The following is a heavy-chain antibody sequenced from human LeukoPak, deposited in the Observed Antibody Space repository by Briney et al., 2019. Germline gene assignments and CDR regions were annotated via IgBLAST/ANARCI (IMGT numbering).Heavy chain of an antibody. CDR2: IYYSGST. J-gene: IGHJ6*02. CDR1: GGSISSYY. V-gene: IGHV4-59*01. CDR3: AREIAAAGTVGFYYYGMDV. Sequence: SETLSLTCTVSGGSISSYYWSWIRQPPGKGLEWIGYIYYSGSTDYNPSLKSRVTISVDTSKNQFSLRLSSVTAADTAVYYCAREIAAAGTVGFYYYGMDVWGQGITVTVSS. D-gene: IGHD6-13*01.